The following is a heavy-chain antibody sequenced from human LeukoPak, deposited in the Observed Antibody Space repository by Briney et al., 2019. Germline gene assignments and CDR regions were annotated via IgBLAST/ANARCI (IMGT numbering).Heavy chain of an antibody. CDR2: IYTSGST. D-gene: IGHD4-11*01. J-gene: IGHJ5*02. V-gene: IGHV4-4*07. CDR3: AREKASYSNYVSWFDP. Sequence: PSETLSLTCTVSGGSISSYYWSWIRQPAGKGLEWIGRIYTSGSTNYNPSLKSRVTMSVDTSKNQFSLKLSSVTAADTAVYYCAREKASYSNYVSWFDPWGQGTLVTVSS. CDR1: GGSISSYY.